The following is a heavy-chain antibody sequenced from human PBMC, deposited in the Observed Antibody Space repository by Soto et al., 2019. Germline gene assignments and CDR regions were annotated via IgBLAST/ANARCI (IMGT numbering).Heavy chain of an antibody. CDR3: ARPHGGSSGCDNWFYP. CDR1: GGSISSYY. V-gene: IGHV4-59*01. D-gene: IGHD6-25*01. J-gene: IGHJ5*02. Sequence: QVQLQESGPGLVKPSETLSLTCTVSGGSISSYYWSWIRQPPGKGLEWIGYIYYSGSTNYNPSLKSRVTISVDTSKNQFSLKLSSVTAADTAVYYCARPHGGSSGCDNWFYPWCQGSLVTVSS. CDR2: IYYSGST.